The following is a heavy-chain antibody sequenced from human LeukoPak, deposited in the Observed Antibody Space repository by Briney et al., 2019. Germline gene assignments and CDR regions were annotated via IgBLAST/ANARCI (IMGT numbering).Heavy chain of an antibody. Sequence: PGGSLRLSCAASGFTFSSYAMSWVRQAPGKGLEWVSAISGSGGSTYYADSVKGRFTISRDNSKNTLYLQMNSLRAEDTAVYYCARLGYSYFYFDYWGQGTLVTVSS. CDR1: GFTFSSYA. D-gene: IGHD5-18*01. CDR2: ISGSGGST. V-gene: IGHV3-23*01. CDR3: ARLGYSYFYFDY. J-gene: IGHJ4*02.